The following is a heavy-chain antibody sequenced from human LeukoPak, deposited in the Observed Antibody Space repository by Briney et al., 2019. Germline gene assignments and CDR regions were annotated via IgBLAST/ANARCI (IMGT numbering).Heavy chain of an antibody. CDR1: GFAFSTYA. Sequence: GGSLRLSCAASGFAFSTYAMTWVRQAPEKGLQWVSTISTSGRATYYADSVEGRFTISRDNSKNTLYLQMNSLRAADTAVYYCAKARGSSVYEQFDYWGQGTQVTVSP. D-gene: IGHD5/OR15-5a*01. J-gene: IGHJ4*02. CDR3: AKARGSSVYEQFDY. CDR2: ISTSGRAT. V-gene: IGHV3-23*01.